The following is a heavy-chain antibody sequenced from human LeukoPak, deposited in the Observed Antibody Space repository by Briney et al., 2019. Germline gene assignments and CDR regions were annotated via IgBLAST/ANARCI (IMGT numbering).Heavy chain of an antibody. J-gene: IGHJ6*03. Sequence: ASVKVSCKASGYTFTSYDINWVRQATGQGLEWMGWMNPNSGNTGYAQKFQGRVTITRNTSISTAYMELSSLRSEDTAVYYCARGLSGSYLYYYYYMDVWGKGTTVTVSS. D-gene: IGHD1-26*01. V-gene: IGHV1-8*03. CDR2: MNPNSGNT. CDR1: GYTFTSYD. CDR3: ARGLSGSYLYYYYYMDV.